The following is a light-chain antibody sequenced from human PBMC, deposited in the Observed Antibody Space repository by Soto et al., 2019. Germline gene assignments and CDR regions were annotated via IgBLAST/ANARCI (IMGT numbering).Light chain of an antibody. CDR3: QSYDTTLSAAGI. J-gene: IGLJ2*01. CDR1: SSDVGGYNY. V-gene: IGLV2-14*01. CDR2: AVT. Sequence: QSVLTQPASVSGSPGQSITISCTGTSSDVGGYNYVSWYQQHPGKAPKLMIYAVTDRPSGVSSRFSGSKSGNTASLTISGLQAEDEADYYCQSYDTTLSAAGIFGGGTKLTVL.